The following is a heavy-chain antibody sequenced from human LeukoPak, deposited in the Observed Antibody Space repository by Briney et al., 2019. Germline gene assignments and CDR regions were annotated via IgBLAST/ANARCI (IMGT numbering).Heavy chain of an antibody. CDR2: IGQDGSEK. Sequence: PGGSLRLSCAASGFIFSSYWMSWVRQSPGKGLEWVANIGQDGSEKYYVDSVKGRFTISRDNAKNSLFLRMNSLRPEDTAIYYCARVTSSRNGDCWGQGTLVTVSS. D-gene: IGHD2-2*01. V-gene: IGHV3-7*04. J-gene: IGHJ4*02. CDR1: GFIFSSYW. CDR3: ARVTSSRNGDC.